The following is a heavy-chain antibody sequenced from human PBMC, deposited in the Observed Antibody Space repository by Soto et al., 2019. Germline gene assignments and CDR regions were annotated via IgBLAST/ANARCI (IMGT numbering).Heavy chain of an antibody. V-gene: IGHV1-18*01. Sequence: ASVKVSCKASGYTFTSYGISWVRQAPGQGLEWMGWISAYNGNTNYAQKLQGRVTMTTDTSTSTAYMELRSLRSDDTAVYYCARGNPLLRFLGGGVGDPYYYYYYGMDVWGQGTTVTV. CDR2: ISAYNGNT. CDR3: ARGNPLLRFLGGGVGDPYYYYYYGMDV. D-gene: IGHD3-3*01. CDR1: GYTFTSYG. J-gene: IGHJ6*02.